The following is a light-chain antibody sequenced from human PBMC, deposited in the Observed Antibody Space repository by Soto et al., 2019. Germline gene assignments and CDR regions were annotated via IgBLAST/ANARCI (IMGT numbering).Light chain of an antibody. CDR2: AAS. CDR3: QQSYSTPPSLT. Sequence: DIQMTQSPSSLSACVGDRVTITCRASQSISSYLNWYQQKPGNAPKLLIYAASSLQSGVPSRFSGSGSGTDFTLTISSLQPEDFATYYCQQSYSTPPSLTVGGGTKVDIK. J-gene: IGKJ4*01. V-gene: IGKV1-39*01. CDR1: QSISSY.